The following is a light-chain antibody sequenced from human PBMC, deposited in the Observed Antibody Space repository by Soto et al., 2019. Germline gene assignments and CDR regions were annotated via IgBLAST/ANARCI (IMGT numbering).Light chain of an antibody. V-gene: IGKV3-20*01. Sequence: EIVLTHSPGTLSLCPWEIATLSCRTSQSVSNNYLAWYQQKPGQAPRLLIYGASSRATGIPDRFSGSGSGTDFTLSISRLEPEDFAVYYCQQYRSSLITFGQGTRLEIK. CDR2: GAS. J-gene: IGKJ5*01. CDR3: QQYRSSLIT. CDR1: QSVSNNY.